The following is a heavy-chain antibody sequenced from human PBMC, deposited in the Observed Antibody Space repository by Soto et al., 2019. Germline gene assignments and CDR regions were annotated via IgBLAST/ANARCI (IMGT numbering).Heavy chain of an antibody. CDR3: AKDPAFDFWSGSLGMDV. D-gene: IGHD3-3*01. CDR1: GFTFSSYG. CDR2: ISYDGSNK. J-gene: IGHJ6*02. V-gene: IGHV3-30*18. Sequence: QVQLVESGGGVVQPGRSLRLSCAASGFTFSSYGMHWVRQAPGKGLERVAVISYDGSNKYYADSVKGRFTISRDNSKNTLYLQMNSLRAEDTAVYYCAKDPAFDFWSGSLGMDVWGQGTTVTVSS.